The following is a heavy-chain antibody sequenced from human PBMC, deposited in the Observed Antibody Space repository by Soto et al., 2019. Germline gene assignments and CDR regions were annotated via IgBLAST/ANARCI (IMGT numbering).Heavy chain of an antibody. D-gene: IGHD1-26*01. CDR3: ATQEVGGSYVYTFDP. Sequence: PSETLSLTCTVSGGSITTYYWDWIRQPPGKGLEWIGSAHYSGRTYYNPSLKSRVTISVDTSKNQFSLKLSSVTAADTAVYYCATQEVGGSYVYTFDPWGQGTLVTVSS. CDR2: AHYSGRT. J-gene: IGHJ5*02. V-gene: IGHV4-39*01. CDR1: GGSITTYY.